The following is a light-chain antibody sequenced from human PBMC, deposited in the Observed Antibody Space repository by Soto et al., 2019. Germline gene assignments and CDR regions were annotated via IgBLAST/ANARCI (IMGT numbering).Light chain of an antibody. V-gene: IGKV3-20*01. Sequence: IVLTQSPGTLSLSPGESATLSFRAAQSVSRTFLAWYQQKPGQAPKLLIYGTSSSASGTPDRFSGSGSGTEFTLSISRLEPEDFAVYYWHHYGNSVYTFGQGTNLEIK. CDR3: HHYGNSVYT. CDR2: GTS. CDR1: QSVSRTF. J-gene: IGKJ2*01.